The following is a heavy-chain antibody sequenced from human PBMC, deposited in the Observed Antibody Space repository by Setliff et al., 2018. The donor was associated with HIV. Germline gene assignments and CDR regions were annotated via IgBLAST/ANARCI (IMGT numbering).Heavy chain of an antibody. Sequence: PSETLSLTCTVSGGSISSSSYYWGWIRQPPGKGLELIGNIYYTGNTNYNPSLKSRVTISLDTSKKHFSLDLYSVTAADTAVYYCARDHNSGTLHAFDLWGQGTKVTVSS. D-gene: IGHD1-26*01. J-gene: IGHJ3*01. V-gene: IGHV4-39*07. CDR2: IYYTGNT. CDR1: GGSISSSSYY. CDR3: ARDHNSGTLHAFDL.